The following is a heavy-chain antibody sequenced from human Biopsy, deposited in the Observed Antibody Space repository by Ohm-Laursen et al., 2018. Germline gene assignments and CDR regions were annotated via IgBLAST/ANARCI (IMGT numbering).Heavy chain of an antibody. CDR2: IITFFRTV. V-gene: IGHV1-69*01. J-gene: IGHJ5*02. Sequence: GSSVKVSCKFSGGTFGNYAISWVRQAPGQGLEWMGGIITFFRTVNYAQKFQGRLSITADESTTTAYMELSGLRSEDTAVYFCARGYSRRVSIFEASIYWFDTWGQGTLVTVSS. D-gene: IGHD3-10*01. CDR3: ARGYSRRVSIFEASIYWFDT. CDR1: GGTFGNYA.